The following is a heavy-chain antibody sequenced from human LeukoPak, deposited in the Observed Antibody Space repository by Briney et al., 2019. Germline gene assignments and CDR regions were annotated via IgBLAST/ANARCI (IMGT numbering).Heavy chain of an antibody. Sequence: PGGSLRLSCAASGFTFSSYSMNWVRQAPGKGLEWVSSISSSSSYIYYADSVKGRFTIPRDNAKNSLYLQMNSLRAEDTAVYYCARDPIVVVTAGGYFDYWGQGTLVTVSS. D-gene: IGHD2-21*02. CDR3: ARDPIVVVTAGGYFDY. J-gene: IGHJ4*02. CDR2: ISSSSSYI. V-gene: IGHV3-21*01. CDR1: GFTFSSYS.